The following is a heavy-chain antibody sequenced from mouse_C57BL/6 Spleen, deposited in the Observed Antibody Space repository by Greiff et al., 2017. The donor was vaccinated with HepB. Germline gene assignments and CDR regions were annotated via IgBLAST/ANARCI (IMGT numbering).Heavy chain of an antibody. CDR1: GYTFTSYW. CDR2: IYPGSGST. Sequence: VQLQQPGAELVKPGASVKMSCKASGYTFTSYWITWVKQRPGQGLEWIGDIYPGSGSTNYNGKFKGKATLTADKSSSTAYMQLSSLTSEDSAVYFCAREGNFYFDYWGQGTTLTVSS. CDR3: AREGNFYFDY. V-gene: IGHV1-55*01. J-gene: IGHJ2*01.